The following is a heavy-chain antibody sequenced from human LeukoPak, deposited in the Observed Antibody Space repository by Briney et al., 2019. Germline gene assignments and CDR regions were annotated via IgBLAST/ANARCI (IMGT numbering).Heavy chain of an antibody. CDR3: AREDYYGSGSYSNWFDP. V-gene: IGHV1-2*02. D-gene: IGHD3-10*01. CDR2: INPNCGGT. J-gene: IGHJ5*02. Sequence: PGASVKVSCKASGYTFTGYYMHWVRQAPGQGLEWMGWINPNCGGTNYAQKFQGRVTMTRDTSISTAYMELSRLRSDDTAVYYCAREDYYGSGSYSNWFDPWGQGTLVTVSS. CDR1: GYTFTGYY.